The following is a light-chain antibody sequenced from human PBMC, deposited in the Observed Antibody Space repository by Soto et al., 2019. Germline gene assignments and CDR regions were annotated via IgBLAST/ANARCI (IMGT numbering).Light chain of an antibody. J-gene: IGKJ2*01. CDR1: QSVSSYY. CDR2: AAS. CDR3: QQYGSSPT. V-gene: IGKV3-20*01. Sequence: EIVLTQSPGTLSLSPGERATLSCRASQSVSSYYLAWYQQKPGQAPRLLIYAASSRATGIPDRFSGSGSGTDFTLTISRLEPEAFAVYYCQQYGSSPTFGQGTKLEIK.